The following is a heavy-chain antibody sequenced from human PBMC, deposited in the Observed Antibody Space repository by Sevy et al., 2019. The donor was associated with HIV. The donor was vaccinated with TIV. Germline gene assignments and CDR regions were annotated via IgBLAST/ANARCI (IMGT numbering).Heavy chain of an antibody. D-gene: IGHD6-13*01. CDR2: INSDGSST. V-gene: IGHV3-74*01. CDR1: GFTFSSYW. CDR3: ARVGIAAAGDYSYMDV. Sequence: GGSLRLSCAASGFTFSSYWMHWVRQAPGKGLVWVSRINSDGSSTIYADSVKGRFTISRDNAKNTLYLQMNSLRAEDTAVYYCARVGIAAAGDYSYMDVWGKGTTVTVSS. J-gene: IGHJ6*03.